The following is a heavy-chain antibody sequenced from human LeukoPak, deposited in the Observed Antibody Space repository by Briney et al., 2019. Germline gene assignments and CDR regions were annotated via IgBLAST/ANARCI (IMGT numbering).Heavy chain of an antibody. Sequence: SETLSLTCTVSGGSISSSSYYWGWIRQPPGKGLEWIGSIYYSGSTYYNPSLKSRVTISVDKSKNQFSLKLSSVTAADTAVYYCAQQLRRYNWFDPWGQGTLVTVSS. CDR3: AQQLRRYNWFDP. J-gene: IGHJ5*02. D-gene: IGHD6-13*01. CDR1: GGSISSSSYY. CDR2: IYYSGST. V-gene: IGHV4-39*07.